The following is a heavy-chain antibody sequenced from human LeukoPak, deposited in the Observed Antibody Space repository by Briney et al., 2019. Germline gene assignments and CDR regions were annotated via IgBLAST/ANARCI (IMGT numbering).Heavy chain of an antibody. CDR1: GFTFSSYE. J-gene: IGHJ3*02. CDR3: ARRWLDAFDI. CDR2: ISSSGSTI. V-gene: IGHV3-48*03. Sequence: PGGSLRLSCAASGFTFSSYEMNWVRQAPGKGLEWVSYISSSGSTIYYADSVKGRFTISRDNAKNSLYLQMNSLRAEDTAVYYCARRWLDAFDIWGQGTMVTVSS. D-gene: IGHD4-23*01.